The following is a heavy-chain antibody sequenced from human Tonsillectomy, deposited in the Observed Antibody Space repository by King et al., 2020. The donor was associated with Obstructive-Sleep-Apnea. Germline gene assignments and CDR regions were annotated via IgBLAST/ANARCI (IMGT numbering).Heavy chain of an antibody. D-gene: IGHD5-12*01. J-gene: IGHJ4*02. CDR2: MYYSGNS. CDR1: GDSISNYY. Sequence: MQLQESGPGLVKPSETLSLTCTVSGDSISNYYWSWIRQPPGKGLEWIGYMYYSGNSNYNPSLKSRVTISVDTSQIQFSLRLSSVTAADTAVYYCARHRGVEDYGGYGDYFDYWGQGTLVTVSS. V-gene: IGHV4-59*08. CDR3: ARHRGVEDYGGYGDYFDY.